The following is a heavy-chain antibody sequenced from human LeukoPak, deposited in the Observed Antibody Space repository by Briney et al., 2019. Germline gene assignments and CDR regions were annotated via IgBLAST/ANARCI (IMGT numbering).Heavy chain of an antibody. CDR3: ARGPRKELLWLGDSADAFDI. V-gene: IGHV4-34*01. J-gene: IGHJ3*02. Sequence: PSETLSLTCAVYGGSFSGYYWSWIRQPPGKGLEWIGEINHSGSTNYNPSLKSRVTISVDTSKNQFSLKLSSVTAADTAVYYCARGPRKELLWLGDSADAFDIWAKGQWSPSLQ. CDR2: INHSGST. CDR1: GGSFSGYY. D-gene: IGHD3-10*01.